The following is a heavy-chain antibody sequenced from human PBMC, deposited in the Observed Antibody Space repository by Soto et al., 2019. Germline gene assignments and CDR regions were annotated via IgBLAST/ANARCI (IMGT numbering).Heavy chain of an antibody. J-gene: IGHJ3*02. CDR3: ARLYGLDAFDI. D-gene: IGHD3-16*02. V-gene: IGHV4-59*08. Sequence: SLTCTVSGGSINSYYWSWIRQPPGKGLEWIGYIYYSGSTNYNPSLKSRVTISVDTSKNQSSLKLSSVTAADTAVYYCARLYGLDAFDIWGQGTMVTVSS. CDR2: IYYSGST. CDR1: GGSINSYY.